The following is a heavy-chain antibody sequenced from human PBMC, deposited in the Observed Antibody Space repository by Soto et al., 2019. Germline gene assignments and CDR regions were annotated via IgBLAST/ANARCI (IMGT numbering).Heavy chain of an antibody. CDR1: GFTFKESA. D-gene: IGHD6-19*01. Sequence: EVRLLEAGGGLKQPGGTLRLSCAASGFTFKESAMNWVRQAPGKRLEWVASISDTGASTWYAESVRGRLSISRDNSKNALYLQMNSLRGEDTAVFYCAKGRGCGWAWYLDNCGQGTLVTVSS. V-gene: IGHV3-23*01. J-gene: IGHJ4*02. CDR3: AKGRGCGWAWYLDN. CDR2: ISDTGAST.